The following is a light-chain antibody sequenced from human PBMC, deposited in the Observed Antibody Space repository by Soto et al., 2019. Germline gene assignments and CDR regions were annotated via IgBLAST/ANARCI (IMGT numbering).Light chain of an antibody. CDR1: QSVSSN. CDR2: GAS. CDR3: QQYNSWLWT. J-gene: IGKJ1*01. Sequence: EIVMTQSPATLSVSPGERATLSCRASQSVSSNLAWYQQKPGQAPRLLIYGASTRATGIPARFSGSGSGTEFTLIISSLQSEDSAVYYCQQYNSWLWTFGQGT. V-gene: IGKV3-15*01.